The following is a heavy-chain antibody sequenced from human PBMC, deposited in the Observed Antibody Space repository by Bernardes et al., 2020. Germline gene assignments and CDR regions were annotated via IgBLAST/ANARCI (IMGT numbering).Heavy chain of an antibody. J-gene: IGHJ3*01. CDR2: IYYSGST. D-gene: IGHD1-20*01. Sequence: SETLSLTCTVSGGSISTYYWGWVRQPPGKGLEWIGYIYYSGSTNYNPSLKSRATISVDTSKNQFSLKLSSVTAADTAVYYCAGVRITGTIYDACDVWGQGTMVTVSS. V-gene: IGHV4-59*01. CDR3: AGVRITGTIYDACDV. CDR1: GGSISTYY.